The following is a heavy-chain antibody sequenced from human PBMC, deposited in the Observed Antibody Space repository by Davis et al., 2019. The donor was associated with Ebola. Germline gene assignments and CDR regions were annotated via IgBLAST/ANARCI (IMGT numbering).Heavy chain of an antibody. CDR2: INNDGSIT. CDR1: GFTVSSNS. CDR3: ARAKYYGMDV. D-gene: IGHD6-6*01. J-gene: IGHJ6*04. V-gene: IGHV3-74*01. Sequence: GESLKISCAASGFTVSSNSMNWVRQAPGKGLVWVSLINNDGSITTYADSVKGRFTISRDNAKNTLYLQMNTLRAEDTAVYYCARAKYYGMDVWGKGTTVTVSS.